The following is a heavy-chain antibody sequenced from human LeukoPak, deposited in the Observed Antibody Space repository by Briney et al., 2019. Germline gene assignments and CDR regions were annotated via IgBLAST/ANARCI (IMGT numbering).Heavy chain of an antibody. Sequence: GASVKVSCKASGDTFSTYAISWVRQAPGQGLEWMGRIIPVNDITNYAEKFQGRVTVTADKSTSTAYMELISLRSEDSALYYCARDRYYYDSRGLSWCFDYWGQGTLVTVSS. D-gene: IGHD3-22*01. J-gene: IGHJ4*02. CDR1: GDTFSTYA. V-gene: IGHV1-69*04. CDR2: IIPVNDIT. CDR3: ARDRYYYDSRGLSWCFDY.